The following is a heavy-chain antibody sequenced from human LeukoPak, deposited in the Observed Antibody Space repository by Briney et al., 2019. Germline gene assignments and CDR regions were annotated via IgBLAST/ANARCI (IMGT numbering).Heavy chain of an antibody. Sequence: PSETLSLTCAVSGYSISSGYYWGWIRQPPGKGLEWIDSNYHSGSTYYNPSLKSRVTISLDTSKNQLSLKVSSVTAADTAVHYCARLSSDGYNSLTYWGQGTLVTVSS. J-gene: IGHJ4*02. CDR1: GYSISSGYY. CDR3: ARLSSDGYNSLTY. D-gene: IGHD5-24*01. V-gene: IGHV4-38-2*01. CDR2: NYHSGST.